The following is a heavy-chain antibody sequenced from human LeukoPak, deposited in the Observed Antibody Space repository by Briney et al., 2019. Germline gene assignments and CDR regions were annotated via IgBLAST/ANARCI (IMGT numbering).Heavy chain of an antibody. CDR2: IKENGNEQ. CDR3: ARAGSLWFGESKFDY. D-gene: IGHD3-10*01. Sequence: PGGSLRLSCEASGFTFTSYWMSWVRQAPGKGPEWVAHIKENGNEQYYADSVKGRFTISRDNAKNSLYLQMNSLRAEDTAVYYCARAGSLWFGESKFDYWGQGTLVTVSS. J-gene: IGHJ4*02. V-gene: IGHV3-7*01. CDR1: GFTFTSYW.